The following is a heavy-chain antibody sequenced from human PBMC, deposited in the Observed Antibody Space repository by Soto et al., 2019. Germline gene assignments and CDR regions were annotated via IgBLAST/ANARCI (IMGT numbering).Heavy chain of an antibody. CDR1: GFTFSSYG. V-gene: IGHV3-33*01. J-gene: IGHJ6*02. CDR3: ARDGYCSGGSCRYYYGMDV. Sequence: QVQLVESGGGVVKPGRSLRLSCAASGFTFSSYGMHWVRQAPGKGLEWVAVIWYDGSNKYYADSVKGRFTISRDNSKNTLYLQMNSLRAEDTAVYYCARDGYCSGGSCRYYYGMDVWGQGTTVTVSS. CDR2: IWYDGSNK. D-gene: IGHD2-15*01.